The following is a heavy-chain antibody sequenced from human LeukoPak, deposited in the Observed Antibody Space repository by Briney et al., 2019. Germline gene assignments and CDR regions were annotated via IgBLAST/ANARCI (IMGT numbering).Heavy chain of an antibody. Sequence: ASVKVSCKASGYTFTSYDINWVRQATGQGLEWMGWMNPNSGNTGYAQKFQGRVTMTRNTSVDTAYMELSSLRSEDTAVYYCARGYKPAYSTGLSIFYYLGQGTLVTVS. CDR1: GYTFTSYD. V-gene: IGHV1-8*01. CDR2: MNPNSGNT. D-gene: IGHD6-19*01. CDR3: ARGYKPAYSTGLSIFYY. J-gene: IGHJ4*02.